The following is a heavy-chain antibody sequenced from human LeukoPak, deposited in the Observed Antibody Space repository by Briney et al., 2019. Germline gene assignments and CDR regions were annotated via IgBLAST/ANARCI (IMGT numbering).Heavy chain of an antibody. J-gene: IGHJ4*02. CDR1: GFSFSSYW. CDR2: ISSSGSTI. CDR3: ARGEYYYDSSGSRLDY. Sequence: QPGGSLRLSCGASGFSFSSYWMHWVRQAPGKGLDWVSYISSSGSTIYYADSVKGRFTISRDNAKNSLYLQMNSLRAEDTAVYYCARGEYYYDSSGSRLDYWGQGTLVTVSS. V-gene: IGHV3-48*04. D-gene: IGHD3-22*01.